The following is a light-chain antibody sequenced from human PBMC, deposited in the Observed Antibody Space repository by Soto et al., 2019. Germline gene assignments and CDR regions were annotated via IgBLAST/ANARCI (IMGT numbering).Light chain of an antibody. CDR3: AAWDDSLSGWV. J-gene: IGLJ3*02. V-gene: IGLV1-47*01. CDR1: SSNIGSNF. Sequence: QAVVTQPPSASGTPGQRVTISCSGSSSNIGSNFVYWYQQFPGTAPKLLIYRNNQRPSGVPDRFSGSKSGTSASLATSGLPSEDEADYYCAAWDDSLSGWVFGGGTKLTVL. CDR2: RNN.